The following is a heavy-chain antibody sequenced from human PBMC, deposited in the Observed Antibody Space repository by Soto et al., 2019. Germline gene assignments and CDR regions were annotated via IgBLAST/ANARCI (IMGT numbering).Heavy chain of an antibody. D-gene: IGHD2-2*01. J-gene: IGHJ6*02. CDR2: IYYSGST. Sequence: ETISHTYSVAGGYVRGGGCYWSWIRQPPGKGLEWIGYIYYSGSTNYNPSLKSRVTISVDTSKKQVSLKLSSVSAADTAIYFCAGYCSSSICPEDHYFGLEVCGQGTSVTLSS. CDR1: GGYVRGGGCY. V-gene: IGHV4-61*08. CDR3: AGYCSSSICPEDHYFGLEV.